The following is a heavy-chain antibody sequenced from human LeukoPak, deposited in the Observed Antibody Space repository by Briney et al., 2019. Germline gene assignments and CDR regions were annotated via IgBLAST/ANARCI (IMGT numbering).Heavy chain of an antibody. Sequence: GGSLRLSCAASGFTFSSYGMPWVRQAPGKGLEWVAVISYDGSNKYYADSVKGRFTISRDNSKNTLYLQMNSLRAEDTAVYYCANDYGDYIFDYWGQGTLVTVSS. V-gene: IGHV3-30*18. CDR3: ANDYGDYIFDY. D-gene: IGHD4-17*01. CDR2: ISYDGSNK. J-gene: IGHJ4*02. CDR1: GFTFSSYG.